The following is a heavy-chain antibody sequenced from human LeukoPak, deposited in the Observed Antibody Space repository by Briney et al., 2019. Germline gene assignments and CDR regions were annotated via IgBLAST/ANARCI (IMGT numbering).Heavy chain of an antibody. CDR3: ARAHYDSDFFDY. D-gene: IGHD3-22*01. J-gene: IGHJ4*02. V-gene: IGHV4-61*02. Sequence: PSETLSLTCTVSGDSISSGSSYWSWIRQPAGKGLEWIGRIYTSGSTNYNPSLKSRVTISVDTSKNQFSLKLSSVTAADTAVYYCARAHYDSDFFDYWGQGTLVTVSS. CDR1: GDSISSGSSY. CDR2: IYTSGST.